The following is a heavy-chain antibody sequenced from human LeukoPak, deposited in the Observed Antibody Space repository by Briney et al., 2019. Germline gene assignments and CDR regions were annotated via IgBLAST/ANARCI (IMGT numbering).Heavy chain of an antibody. V-gene: IGHV3-7*01. J-gene: IGHJ4*02. CDR1: GFTFSDYW. CDR2: IKQDGSQR. D-gene: IGHD6-6*01. CDR3: ARRGGSSSRRSPIDY. Sequence: GGSLRLSCTASGFTFSDYWMTWVRQAPGKGPEWVANIKQDGSQRYYVDSVRGRFTISRDNAKNSLFLQMNGLRAVDTAVYYCARRGGSSSRRSPIDYWGQGTLVTVSS.